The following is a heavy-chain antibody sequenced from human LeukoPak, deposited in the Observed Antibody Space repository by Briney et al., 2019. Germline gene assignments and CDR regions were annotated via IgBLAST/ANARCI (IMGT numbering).Heavy chain of an antibody. Sequence: ASVKVSCKASGYTFTSYGISWVRQAPGQGLEWMGWISAYNGNTNYAQKLQGRVTMTRDTSISTAYMELSSLRSDDTAVYYCAREGQFSGTYYGGGWFDPWGQGTLVTVSS. V-gene: IGHV1-18*01. CDR1: GYTFTSYG. CDR3: AREGQFSGTYYGGGWFDP. CDR2: ISAYNGNT. J-gene: IGHJ5*02. D-gene: IGHD1-26*01.